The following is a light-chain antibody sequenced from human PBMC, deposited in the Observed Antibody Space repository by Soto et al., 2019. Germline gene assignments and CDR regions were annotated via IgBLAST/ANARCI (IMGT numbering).Light chain of an antibody. V-gene: IGLV4-60*03. CDR1: SGHSSNI. Sequence: QPVLTQSSSASASLGSSVKLTCTLSSGHSSNIIAWHQQQPGKAPRFLMKLEGSGSYNKGSGIPDRFSGSSSGADRYLTISNLQSEDEADYYCETWDSSVPSFFGGGTKLTVL. CDR2: LEGSGSY. J-gene: IGLJ2*01. CDR3: ETWDSSVPSF.